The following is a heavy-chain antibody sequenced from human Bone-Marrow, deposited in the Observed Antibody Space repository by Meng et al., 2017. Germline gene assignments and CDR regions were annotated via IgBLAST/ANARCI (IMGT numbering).Heavy chain of an antibody. J-gene: IGHJ4*02. D-gene: IGHD6-6*01. Sequence: GESLKISCAASGFTFSSYEMNWVRQAPGKGLEWVSYISSSGSTIYYADSVKGRFTISRDNSKNTLYLQMNSLRAEDTAVYYCAKDPYPYSSSSYFDYWGQGTRVTGAS. V-gene: IGHV3-48*03. CDR1: GFTFSSYE. CDR3: AKDPYPYSSSSYFDY. CDR2: ISSSGSTI.